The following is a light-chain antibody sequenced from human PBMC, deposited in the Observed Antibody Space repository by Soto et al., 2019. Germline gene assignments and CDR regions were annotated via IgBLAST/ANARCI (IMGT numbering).Light chain of an antibody. Sequence: QSVLTQPPSASGSPGQSVTISCTGTSSDVGGYNYVSWYQHHPGKAPKLIIYEVYKRPSGVPDRFSGSKSGNTAALTVSGLQAEDETDYSSTSYGATTGYVFVTGTKVPV. CDR1: SSDVGGYNY. CDR2: EVY. CDR3: TSYGATTGYV. J-gene: IGLJ1*01. V-gene: IGLV2-8*01.